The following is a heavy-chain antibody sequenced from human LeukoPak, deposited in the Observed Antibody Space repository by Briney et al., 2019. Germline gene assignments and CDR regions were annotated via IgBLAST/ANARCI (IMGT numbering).Heavy chain of an antibody. D-gene: IGHD5-12*01. V-gene: IGHV3-30*18. CDR2: IVYDGRNQ. CDR3: VKSMLGGYRLLIDS. J-gene: IGHJ4*02. Sequence: GKSLRLSCAASGFTFSYYGIHWVRQVPGKGLEWVAGIVYDGRNQFYADPVKGRFTISRDNSKNTLFLQMNSRRAEDTAVYYCVKSMLGGYRLLIDSWGQGTLVTVSS. CDR1: GFTFSYYG.